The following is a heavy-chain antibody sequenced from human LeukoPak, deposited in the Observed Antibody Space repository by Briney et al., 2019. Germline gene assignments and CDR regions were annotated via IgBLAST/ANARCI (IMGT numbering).Heavy chain of an antibody. J-gene: IGHJ4*02. V-gene: IGHV4-39*01. CDR3: ARLDYYDSSGLIDY. CDR2: IYDSGST. Sequence: PSETLSLTCTLSGGSITSRNYYWGWIRQPPGKGLEWIGTIYDSGSTYYNPSLKSRVTISVDTSKNQFPLKLNSVTAADTAVYYCARLDYYDSSGLIDYWGQGTLVIVSS. D-gene: IGHD3-22*01. CDR1: GGSITSRNYY.